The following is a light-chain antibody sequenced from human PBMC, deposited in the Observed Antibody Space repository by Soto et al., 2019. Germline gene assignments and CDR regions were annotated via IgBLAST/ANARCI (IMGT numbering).Light chain of an antibody. V-gene: IGKV3-11*01. Sequence: EIVLTQSPATLSLSPGERATLSCRASQSINRHLAWYRQKPGQAPRLLIYDASNRATGIPARFSGSGSGTDLTLTISSLEPEDLGVYYCQQRSNWPPVTFGGGTKVEIK. CDR2: DAS. CDR1: QSINRH. CDR3: QQRSNWPPVT. J-gene: IGKJ4*01.